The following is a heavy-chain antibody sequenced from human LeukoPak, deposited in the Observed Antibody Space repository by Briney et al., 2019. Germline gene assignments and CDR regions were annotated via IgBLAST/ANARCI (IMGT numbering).Heavy chain of an antibody. CDR1: GFTFSSYA. CDR2: ISGSGGST. V-gene: IGHV3-23*01. CDR3: AKTTYLTYYYGSGSYYYFDY. Sequence: GGSLRLSCAASGFTFSSYAMSWVRQAPGKGLEWVSAISGSGGSTYYADSVKGRFTISRDNSKNTLYQQMNSLRAEDTAVYYCAKTTYLTYYYGSGSYYYFDYWGQGTLVTVSS. D-gene: IGHD3-10*01. J-gene: IGHJ4*02.